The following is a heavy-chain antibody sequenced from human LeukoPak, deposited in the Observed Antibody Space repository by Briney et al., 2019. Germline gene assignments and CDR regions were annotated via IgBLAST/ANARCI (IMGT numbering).Heavy chain of an antibody. CDR1: GYTFTGYY. CDR2: INPNSGGT. CDR3: ASSDSGSYLYYFDY. V-gene: IGHV1-2*02. Sequence: ASMKVSCKASGYTFTGYYMHWVRQAPGQGLEWMGWINPNSGGTNYAQKFQGRVTMTRDTSISTAYMELSRLRSDDTAVYYCASSDSGSYLYYFDYWGQGTLVTVSS. D-gene: IGHD1-26*01. J-gene: IGHJ4*02.